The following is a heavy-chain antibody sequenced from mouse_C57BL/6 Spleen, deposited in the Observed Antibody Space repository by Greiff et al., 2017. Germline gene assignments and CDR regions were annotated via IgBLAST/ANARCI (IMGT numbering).Heavy chain of an antibody. CDR1: GYSITSDY. D-gene: IGHD2-4*01. CDR3: ARKGDDYEGYWYFDV. J-gene: IGHJ1*03. Sequence: EVMLVESGPGLAKPSQTLSLTCSVTGYSITSDYWNWIRKFPGNKLEYMGYISYSGSTYYNPSLKSRISITRDTSKNQYYLQLNSVTTEDTATYYCARKGDDYEGYWYFDVWGTGTTVTVSS. CDR2: ISYSGST. V-gene: IGHV3-8*01.